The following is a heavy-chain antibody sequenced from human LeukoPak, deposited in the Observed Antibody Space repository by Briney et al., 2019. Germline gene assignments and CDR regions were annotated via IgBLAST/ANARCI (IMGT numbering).Heavy chain of an antibody. J-gene: IGHJ6*02. CDR3: AQTVTRAYYYYYGMDV. CDR2: IIPIFGTA. D-gene: IGHD4-17*01. Sequence: ASVKVSCKASGGTFSSYAISWVRQAPGQGLEWMGGIIPIFGTANYAQKFQGRVTITADESTSTAYMEPSSLRSEDTAVYYCAQTVTRAYYYYYGMDVWGQGTTVTVSS. CDR1: GGTFSSYA. V-gene: IGHV1-69*13.